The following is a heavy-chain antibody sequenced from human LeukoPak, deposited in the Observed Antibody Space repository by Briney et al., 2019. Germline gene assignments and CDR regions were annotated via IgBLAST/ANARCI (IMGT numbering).Heavy chain of an antibody. CDR2: IYSDGTT. CDR3: ARGGSNYGSGLTKDY. CDR1: GFTFSSYW. V-gene: IGHV3-53*01. D-gene: IGHD3-10*01. Sequence: GGSLRLSCAASGFTFSSYWMHWVRQAPGKGLEWVSVIYSDGTTYYADSVRGRFTISRDNSKNTLYLQMNSLRAEDTAVYYCARGGSNYGSGLTKDYWGQGTLVTVSS. J-gene: IGHJ4*02.